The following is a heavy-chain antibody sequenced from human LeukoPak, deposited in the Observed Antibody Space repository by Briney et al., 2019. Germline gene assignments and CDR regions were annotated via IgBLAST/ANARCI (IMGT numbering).Heavy chain of an antibody. CDR3: ARAHHYYDSSGYQHWYFDL. Sequence: SETLSLTCTVSGGSISSGGYYWSWIRQHPGKGLEWIGYIYYSGSTYYNPSLKSRVTISVDTSKNQFSLKLSSVTAADTAVYYYARAHHYYDSSGYQHWYFDLWGRGTLVTVSS. V-gene: IGHV4-31*03. CDR2: IYYSGST. J-gene: IGHJ2*01. CDR1: GGSISSGGYY. D-gene: IGHD3-22*01.